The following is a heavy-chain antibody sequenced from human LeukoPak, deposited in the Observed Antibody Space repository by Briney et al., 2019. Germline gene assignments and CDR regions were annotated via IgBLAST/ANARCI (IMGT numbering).Heavy chain of an antibody. CDR2: MNPNSGNT. J-gene: IGHJ4*02. D-gene: IGHD1-26*01. CDR1: GYTFASYD. CDR3: ARMGSYYEAAAY. V-gene: IGHV1-8*01. Sequence: ASVKVSCKASGYTFASYDINWVRQATGQGLEWMGWMNPNSGNTGYAQKFQGRVTMTRNTSISTAYMELSSLRSEDTAVYYYARMGSYYEAAAYWGQGTLVTVSS.